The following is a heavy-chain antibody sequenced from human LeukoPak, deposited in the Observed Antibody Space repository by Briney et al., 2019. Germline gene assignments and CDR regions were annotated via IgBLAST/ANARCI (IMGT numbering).Heavy chain of an antibody. D-gene: IGHD1-7*01. CDR2: IYYSGST. CDR3: ARTVTTAILYYYYYMDV. CDR1: GGSISSHY. Sequence: SETLSLTCTVSGGSISSHYWSWIRQPPGEGLEWIGYIYYSGSTNYNPSLKSRVTISVDTSKNQFSLKLSSVTAADTAVYYCARTVTTAILYYYYYMDVWGKGTTVTVSS. J-gene: IGHJ6*03. V-gene: IGHV4-59*11.